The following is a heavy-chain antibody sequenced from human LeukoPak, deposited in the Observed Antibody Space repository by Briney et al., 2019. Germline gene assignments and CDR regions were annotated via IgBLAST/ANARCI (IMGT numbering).Heavy chain of an antibody. J-gene: IGHJ4*02. CDR1: GGSTSIYY. V-gene: IGHV4-59*08. CDR3: ERHSSLGHFDF. Sequence: PSETLSHTCNVSGGSTSIYYWSWSRHPLGKGLEWGGYIYYSGSTNYNPSPESRVTIPVAASKRQFSLKLTSVTAADTGVYFCERHSSLGHFDFWGQGTLVTVSS. CDR2: IYYSGST.